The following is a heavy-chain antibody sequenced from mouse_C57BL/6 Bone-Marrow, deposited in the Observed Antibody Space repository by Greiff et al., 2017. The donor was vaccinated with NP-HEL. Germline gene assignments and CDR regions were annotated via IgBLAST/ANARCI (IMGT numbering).Heavy chain of an antibody. CDR1: GYTFTDYY. CDR3: ARSSYGSTSYYFDY. J-gene: IGHJ2*01. D-gene: IGHD1-1*01. V-gene: IGHV1-26*01. Sequence: EVQLQQSGPELVKPGASVKISCKASGYTFTDYYMNWVKQSHGKSLEWIGDINPNNGGTSYNQKFKGKATLTVDKSSSTAYMELRSLTSEDSAVYYCARSSYGSTSYYFDYWGQGTTLTVSS. CDR2: INPNNGGT.